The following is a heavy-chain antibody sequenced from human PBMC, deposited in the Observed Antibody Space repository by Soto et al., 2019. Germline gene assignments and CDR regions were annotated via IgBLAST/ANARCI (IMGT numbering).Heavy chain of an antibody. CDR3: AKDKVGSSSALDY. CDR1: GFTFSSYW. V-gene: IGHV3-74*01. CDR2: ISWNSGSI. D-gene: IGHD6-6*01. Sequence: EVQLVESGGGLVQPGGSLRLSCAASGFTFSSYWMHWVRQAPGKGLVWVSRISWNSGSIGYADSVKGRFTISRDNAKNSLYLQMNSLRAEDTALYYCAKDKVGSSSALDYWGQGTLVTVSS. J-gene: IGHJ4*02.